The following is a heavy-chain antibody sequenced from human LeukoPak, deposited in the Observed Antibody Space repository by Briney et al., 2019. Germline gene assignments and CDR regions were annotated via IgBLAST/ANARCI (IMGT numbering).Heavy chain of an antibody. D-gene: IGHD3-16*01. Sequence: GGSLRLSCAASGFTFSTYAMHWFRHAPGKGLEWVAVKSYDGGTKYYADSVKGRFTISRDNSKNTLYLQLNSRRAEDTAVYYCMRGGTDDYWGQGTLVTVSS. CDR3: MRGGTDDY. CDR2: KSYDGGTK. V-gene: IGHV3-30*01. J-gene: IGHJ4*02. CDR1: GFTFSTYA.